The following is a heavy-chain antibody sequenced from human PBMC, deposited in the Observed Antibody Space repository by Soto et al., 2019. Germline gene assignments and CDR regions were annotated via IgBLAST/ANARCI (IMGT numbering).Heavy chain of an antibody. CDR2: ISAYNGNT. D-gene: IGHD5-12*01. CDR1: GYTFTRYG. J-gene: IGHJ4*02. V-gene: IGHV1-18*01. Sequence: ASVKVSCKVSGYTFTRYGISWARQAPGQGLEWMGWISAYNGNTNYAQKLQGRVTMTTDTSTSTAYMELRSLRSDDTAVYYCARDVSMAVESKVAVATDYWGQGTLVTVSS. CDR3: ARDVSMAVESKVAVATDY.